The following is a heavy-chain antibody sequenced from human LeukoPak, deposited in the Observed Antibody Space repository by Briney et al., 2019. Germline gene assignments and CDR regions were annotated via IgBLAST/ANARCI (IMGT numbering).Heavy chain of an antibody. CDR2: ISYDGSNK. CDR1: GFTFSSYA. CDR3: ARVWGVTAIRDYYYGMDV. Sequence: SGGSLRLSCAAAGFTFSSYAMHWVRQAPGKGLEWVAVISYDGSNKYYADSVKGRFTISRDNSKNTLYLQMNRLRAEDTAVYYCARVWGVTAIRDYYYGMDVWGQGTTVTVSS. V-gene: IGHV3-30-3*01. J-gene: IGHJ6*02. D-gene: IGHD2-21*02.